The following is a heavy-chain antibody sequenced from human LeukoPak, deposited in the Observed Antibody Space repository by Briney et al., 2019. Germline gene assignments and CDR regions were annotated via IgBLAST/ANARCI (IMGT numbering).Heavy chain of an antibody. CDR3: ARSRWNAFDY. CDR2: IYSGGST. Sequence: GGSLRLSCAASGFTVSSNYMSWVRQAPGKGLEWVSVIYSGGSTYYADSVKGRFTISRDNPKNTLYLQMDSLRAEDTAVYYCARSRWNAFDYWGQGTLVTVSS. J-gene: IGHJ4*02. CDR1: GFTVSSNY. V-gene: IGHV3-53*01. D-gene: IGHD1-1*01.